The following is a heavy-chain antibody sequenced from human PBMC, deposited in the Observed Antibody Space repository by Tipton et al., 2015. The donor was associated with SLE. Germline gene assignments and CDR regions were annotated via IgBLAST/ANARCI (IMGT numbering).Heavy chain of an antibody. CDR2: IYYSGST. V-gene: IGHV4-39*07. D-gene: IGHD2-15*01. CDR1: GGSISSSSYY. J-gene: IGHJ4*02. CDR3: ASGDCSGGSCYFDF. Sequence: LRLSCTVSGGSISSSSYYWGWIRQPPGKGLEWIGSIYYSGSTYYNPSLKSRVTISVDTSKNQFSLKLSSVTAADTAVYYCASGDCSGGSCYFDFWGQGTLVTVSS.